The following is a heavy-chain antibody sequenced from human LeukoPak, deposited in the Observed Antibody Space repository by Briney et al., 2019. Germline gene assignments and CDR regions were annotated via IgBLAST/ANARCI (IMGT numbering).Heavy chain of an antibody. J-gene: IGHJ3*02. V-gene: IGHV4-34*01. CDR2: INHSGST. CDR3: AREKERRRAFDI. D-gene: IGHD1-14*01. Sequence: PSETLSLTCAVYGGSFSDYYWSWIRQPPGKRLEWIGEINHSGSTNYNPSLKGRVTISVDTSKNQFSLKLSSVTAADTAVYYCAREKERRRAFDIWGQGTMVTVSS. CDR1: GGSFSDYY.